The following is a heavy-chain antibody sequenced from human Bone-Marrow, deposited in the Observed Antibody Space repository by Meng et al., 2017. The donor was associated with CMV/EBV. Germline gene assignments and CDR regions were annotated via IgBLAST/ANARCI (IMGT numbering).Heavy chain of an antibody. CDR2: IRYDGSNK. D-gene: IGHD2-2*01. Sequence: GGSLRLSCAASGFTFSSYGMHWVRQAPGKGLEWVAFIRYDGSNKYYADSVKGRFTISRDNSKNTLYLQMNSLRAEDTAVYYCAKDMHCSSTSCYGMDVWGQGNTVNVSS. CDR3: AKDMHCSSTSCYGMDV. V-gene: IGHV3-30*02. J-gene: IGHJ6*01. CDR1: GFTFSSYG.